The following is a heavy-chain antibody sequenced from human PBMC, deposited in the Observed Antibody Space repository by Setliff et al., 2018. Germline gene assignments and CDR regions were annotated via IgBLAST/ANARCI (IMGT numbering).Heavy chain of an antibody. J-gene: IGHJ4*02. V-gene: IGHV4-39*07. CDR1: GGSISSGSYY. D-gene: IGHD5-12*01. Sequence: SETLSLTCSVSGGSISSGSYYWGWIRQSPGKGLEWIGSMYYSGSTYYNPSLKGRVTLSVDTTKNQFSLKLTSMTAADTAVYYCARGGYKGYAVFDDWGQGALVTVSS. CDR2: MYYSGST. CDR3: ARGGYKGYAVFDD.